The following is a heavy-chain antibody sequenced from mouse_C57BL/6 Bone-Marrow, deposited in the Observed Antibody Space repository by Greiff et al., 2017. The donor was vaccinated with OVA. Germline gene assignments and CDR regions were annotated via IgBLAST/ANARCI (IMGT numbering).Heavy chain of an antibody. V-gene: IGHV6-3*01. CDR1: GFTFSNYW. J-gene: IGHJ2*01. D-gene: IGHD2-5*01. CDR3: TGYYSKEDYCDY. CDR2: IRLKSDNYAT. Sequence: EVKLVESGGGLVQPGGSMKLSCVASGFTFSNYWMNWVRQSPEKGLEWVAQIRLKSDNYATHYAESVKGRFTISRDDSKSSVYLQMNNLRAEDTGIYYCTGYYSKEDYCDYWGQGTTLTVSS.